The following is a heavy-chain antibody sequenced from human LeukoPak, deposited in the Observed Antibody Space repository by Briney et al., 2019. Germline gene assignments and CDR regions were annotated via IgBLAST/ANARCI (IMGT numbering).Heavy chain of an antibody. J-gene: IGHJ4*02. CDR3: AGSSGYEFFDY. CDR2: IYSGGST. V-gene: IGHV3-53*01. D-gene: IGHD3-22*01. CDR1: GFTFSSHA. Sequence: GGSLRLSCVASGFTFSSHAMCWVRQAPGKGLEWVSVIYSGGSTYNADSVKGRFTISRDNSKNTLYLQMNSLRAEDTAVYYCAGSSGYEFFDYWGQGTLVTVSS.